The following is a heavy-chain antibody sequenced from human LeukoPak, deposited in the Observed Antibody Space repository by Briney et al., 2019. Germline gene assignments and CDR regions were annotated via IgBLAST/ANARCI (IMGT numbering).Heavy chain of an antibody. Sequence: PSETLSLTCKVSNYSVRSDLHWSWIRQSPGRGLEWIASIYQSGHAYCSPSLKSRVLISFDTSKKELSLKINSVTATDTALYYCASLRFGDSYFDFWGQGTQVTVSS. D-gene: IGHD3-10*01. CDR1: NYSVRSDLH. J-gene: IGHJ4*02. V-gene: IGHV4-38-2*02. CDR3: ASLRFGDSYFDF. CDR2: IYQSGHA.